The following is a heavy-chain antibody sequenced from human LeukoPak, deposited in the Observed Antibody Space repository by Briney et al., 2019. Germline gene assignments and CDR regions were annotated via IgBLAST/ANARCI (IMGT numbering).Heavy chain of an antibody. V-gene: IGHV4-34*01. CDR1: GGSFSGYY. D-gene: IGHD2-15*01. CDR2: INHSGST. J-gene: IGHJ4*02. Sequence: SETLSLTCAVYGGSFSGYYWSWIRQPPGKGLEWVGEINHSGSTNYNPSLKSRVTISVDTSKNQFSLKLSSVTAAHTAVYYCASGGYCSGGSCYSPPAYWGQGTLVTVSS. CDR3: ASGGYCSGGSCYSPPAY.